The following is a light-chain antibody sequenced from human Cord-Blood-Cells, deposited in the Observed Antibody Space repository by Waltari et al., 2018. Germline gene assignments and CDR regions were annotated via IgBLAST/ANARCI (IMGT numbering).Light chain of an antibody. J-gene: IGKJ2*03. V-gene: IGKV1-39*01. CDR3: QQSYSTPYS. CDR2: AAS. CDR1: QSISSY. Sequence: DSQMTQSPSSLSASVGARVTITCRASQSISSYLNWYQQKPGKAPTLLIYAASSLQSGVPARFSGSGSGTDFTLTSSSLQPEDFATYYCQQSYSTPYSFGQGTKLEIK.